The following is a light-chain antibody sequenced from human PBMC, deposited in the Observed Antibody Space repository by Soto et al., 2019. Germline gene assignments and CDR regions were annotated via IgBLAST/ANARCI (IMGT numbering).Light chain of an antibody. CDR2: GNS. Sequence: QSVLTQPPSVSGAPGHRVTGSCTGSSSNIGAGYDVHWYQQLPGTAPKLLIYGNSNRPSGVPDRFSGSKSGTSASLAITGLQAEDEADYYCQSYDSSLSGVVFGGETKLTVL. J-gene: IGLJ2*01. V-gene: IGLV1-40*01. CDR3: QSYDSSLSGVV. CDR1: SSNIGAGYD.